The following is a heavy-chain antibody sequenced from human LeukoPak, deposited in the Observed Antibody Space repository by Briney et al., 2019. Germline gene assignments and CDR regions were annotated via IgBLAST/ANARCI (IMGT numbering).Heavy chain of an antibody. V-gene: IGHV4-34*01. CDR2: INHSGST. D-gene: IGHD2-2*01. J-gene: IGHJ6*03. CDR3: ASMRYVVPAANVWYYYYYMDV. CDR1: GGSFSGYY. Sequence: SETLSLTCAVYGGSFSGYYWSWIRQPPGKGLEWIGEINHSGSTNYNPSLKSRVTISVDTSKNQFSLKLSSVTAADTAVYYCASMRYVVPAANVWYYYYYMDVWGKGTTVTVSS.